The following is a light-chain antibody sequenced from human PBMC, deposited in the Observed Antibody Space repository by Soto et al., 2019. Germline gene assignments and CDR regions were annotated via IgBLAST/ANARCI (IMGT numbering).Light chain of an antibody. CDR3: ETWYSNTHKV. CDR1: I. CDR2: LDRSGSY. V-gene: IGLV4-60*02. Sequence: IIAWHQQQPGKAPRFLMTLDRSGSYNRGSGVPDRFSGSSSGADRYLTISNLQFEDEGDYYCETWYSNTHKVFGGGTKVTVL. J-gene: IGLJ3*02.